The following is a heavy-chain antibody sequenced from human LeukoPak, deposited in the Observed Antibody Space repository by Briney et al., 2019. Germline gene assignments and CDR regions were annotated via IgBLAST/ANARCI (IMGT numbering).Heavy chain of an antibody. D-gene: IGHD2-15*01. V-gene: IGHV4-34*01. CDR2: INHSGST. CDR3: ARLRSTDCSGGSCPHQPNS. J-gene: IGHJ4*02. CDR1: GGSFSGYY. Sequence: SETLSLTCAVYGGSFSGYYWSWIRQPPGKGLEWIGEINHSGSTNYNLSLKSRVTISVDTSKNQFSLKLRSVTAADTAVYYCARLRSTDCSGGSCPHQPNSWGQGTLVTVSS.